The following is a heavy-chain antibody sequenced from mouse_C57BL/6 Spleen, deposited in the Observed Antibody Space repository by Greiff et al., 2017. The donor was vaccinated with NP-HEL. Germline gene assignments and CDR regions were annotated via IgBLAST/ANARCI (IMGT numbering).Heavy chain of an antibody. V-gene: IGHV1-39*01. CDR1: AYSFTDYN. CDR3: ARSGGCGVNWERAMGY. Sequence: VQLQQSGPELVKPGASVKISCKASAYSFTDYNMTWVKQSNGKSLEWIGVINTNYDITSYNQKFKGKATLTVDQSSSTACMQLNSLTSEDSAVYYCARSGGCGVNWERAMGYWGQGTSVTVSS. CDR2: INTNYDIT. J-gene: IGHJ4*01. D-gene: IGHD4-1*01.